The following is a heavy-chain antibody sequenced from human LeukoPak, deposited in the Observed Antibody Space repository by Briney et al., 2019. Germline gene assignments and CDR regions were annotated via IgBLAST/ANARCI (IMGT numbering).Heavy chain of an antibody. D-gene: IGHD4-23*01. CDR2: ISGSGGST. CDR1: GFTFSSYA. CDR3: AKDRGYRSDYGGTDY. J-gene: IGHJ4*02. V-gene: IGHV3-23*01. Sequence: GGSLRLSCAASGFTFSSYAISWVRQAPGKGLEWVSAISGSGGSTYYADSVKGRFTISRDNSKNTLYLQMNSLRAEDTAVYYCAKDRGYRSDYGGTDYWGQGTLVTVSS.